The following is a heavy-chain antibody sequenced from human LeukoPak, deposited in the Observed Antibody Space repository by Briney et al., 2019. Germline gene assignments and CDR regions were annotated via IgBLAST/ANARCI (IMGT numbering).Heavy chain of an antibody. CDR1: GYTFTDYY. CDR3: ATTTQGPQYGDFDY. CDR2: VDPEDGET. J-gene: IGHJ4*02. V-gene: IGHV1-69-2*01. D-gene: IGHD4-17*01. Sequence: GATVKISCKASGYTFTDYYMHWVQQAPGKGLEWMGRVDPEDGETIYAEKFQGRVTITADTSTDAAYMELSSLRSEDTAVYYCATTTQGPQYGDFDYWGQGTLVTVSS.